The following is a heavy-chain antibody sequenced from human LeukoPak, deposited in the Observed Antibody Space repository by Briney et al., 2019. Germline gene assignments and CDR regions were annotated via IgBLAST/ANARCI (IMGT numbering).Heavy chain of an antibody. Sequence: GGSLRLSCAASGFTFSSYAMSWVRQAPGKGLEWVSGIGGGGGSTYYADSVKGRFTISRDNSKNTLYLQMNSLRAEDTAVYYCAKRSSSWHFDYWGQGTLVTVSS. CDR3: AKRSSSWHFDY. J-gene: IGHJ4*02. D-gene: IGHD6-13*01. V-gene: IGHV3-23*01. CDR1: GFTFSSYA. CDR2: IGGGGGST.